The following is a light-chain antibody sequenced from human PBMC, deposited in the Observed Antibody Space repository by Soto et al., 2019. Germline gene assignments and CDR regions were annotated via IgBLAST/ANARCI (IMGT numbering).Light chain of an antibody. V-gene: IGKV3-11*02. CDR2: DAS. J-gene: IGKJ4*01. Sequence: EIEVTQSPATLSLSPGERATLSCRTSQSVGSYLAWYQKKPGQAPRLLIYDASNRATGIPARFSGGGSGRDFTLTISSLEPEDLAVYYCQQRSNWPLLTFGGGTKVAI. CDR3: QQRSNWPLLT. CDR1: QSVGSY.